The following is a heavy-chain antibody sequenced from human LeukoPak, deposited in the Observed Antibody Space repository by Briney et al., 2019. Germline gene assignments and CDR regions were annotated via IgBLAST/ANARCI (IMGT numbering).Heavy chain of an antibody. CDR1: GGSISDYY. CDR3: ARLLGSVTTYYYGMDV. Sequence: PSETLSLTCTVSGGSISDYYWSWIRQPPGKGLEWIGYLFYSGRTNYNPPLKSRVTISEDTSKNQISLKLSSVTAADTAVYFCARLLGSVTTYYYGMDVWGQGTTVTVSS. D-gene: IGHD4-17*01. CDR2: LFYSGRT. J-gene: IGHJ6*02. V-gene: IGHV4-59*08.